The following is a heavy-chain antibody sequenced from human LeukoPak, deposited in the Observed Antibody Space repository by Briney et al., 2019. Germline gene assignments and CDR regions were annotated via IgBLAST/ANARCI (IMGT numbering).Heavy chain of an antibody. CDR2: IKQDGSEK. Sequence: GGSLRLSCAASGFSLSSYNMNWVRQAPGKGLEWVANIKQDGSEKYYVDSVKGRFTISRDNAKNSLYLQMNSLRAEDTAVYYCARDYLIQVPAALTSDYWGQGTLVTVSS. D-gene: IGHD2-2*01. CDR1: GFSLSSYN. V-gene: IGHV3-7*01. CDR3: ARDYLIQVPAALTSDY. J-gene: IGHJ4*02.